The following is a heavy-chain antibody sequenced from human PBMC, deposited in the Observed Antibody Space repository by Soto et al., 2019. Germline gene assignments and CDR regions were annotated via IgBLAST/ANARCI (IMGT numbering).Heavy chain of an antibody. CDR1: GYTFTGYY. CDR3: ARDSYYDSSGYYLDAFDI. D-gene: IGHD3-22*01. Sequence: QVQLVQSGAEVKKPGASVKVSCKASGYTFTGYYMHWVRQAPGQGLEGMGWINPNSGGTNYAQKFQGWVTMTRDTSISTAYMELSRLRSDDTAVYYCARDSYYDSSGYYLDAFDIWGQGTMVTVSS. V-gene: IGHV1-2*04. CDR2: INPNSGGT. J-gene: IGHJ3*02.